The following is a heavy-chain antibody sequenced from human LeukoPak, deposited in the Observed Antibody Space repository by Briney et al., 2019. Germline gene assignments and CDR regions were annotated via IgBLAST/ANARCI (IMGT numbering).Heavy chain of an antibody. V-gene: IGHV4-39*07. CDR1: GGSISSSSYY. J-gene: IGHJ4*02. CDR3: AGGNYYDSSGYYTLVDY. D-gene: IGHD3-22*01. CDR2: IYYSGST. Sequence: TSETLSLTCTVSGGSISSSSYYWGWIRQPPGKGLEWIGSIYYSGSTYYNPSLKSRVTISVDTSKNQFSLKLSSVTAADTAVYYCAGGNYYDSSGYYTLVDYWGQGTLVTVSS.